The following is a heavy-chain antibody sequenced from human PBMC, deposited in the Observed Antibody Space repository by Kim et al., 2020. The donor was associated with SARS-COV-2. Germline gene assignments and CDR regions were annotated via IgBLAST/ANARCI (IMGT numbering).Heavy chain of an antibody. J-gene: IGHJ5*02. Sequence: IGGSGATHYADSVKGRFTISRDNSKNTVFLQMNSLRAEDTAIYYCAKNMDAWGQGTLVTVSS. CDR3: AKNMDA. CDR2: IGGSGAT. V-gene: IGHV3-23*01.